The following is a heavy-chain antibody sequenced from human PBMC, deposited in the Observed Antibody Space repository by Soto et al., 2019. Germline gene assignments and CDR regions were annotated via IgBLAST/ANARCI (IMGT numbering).Heavy chain of an antibody. CDR3: ATEAYWYNNSLFYFDY. V-gene: IGHV3-15*04. Sequence: EVQLVESGGGLVKPGESLRLSCAASGFNFSDAWMTWVHQAPGKGLEWVGRIDTKRDGGTVDYAAGVKDRFTISRDDSKNMLYLQMTSLNTDDTAVYFCATEAYWYNNSLFYFDYWGQGSLITVSS. D-gene: IGHD1-1*01. CDR1: GFNFSDAW. J-gene: IGHJ4*02. CDR2: IDTKRDGGTV.